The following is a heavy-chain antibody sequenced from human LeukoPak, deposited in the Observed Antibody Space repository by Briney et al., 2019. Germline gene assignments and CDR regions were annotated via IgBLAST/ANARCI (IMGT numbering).Heavy chain of an antibody. CDR3: ARDRTYYDSKDGMAV. J-gene: IGHJ6*04. D-gene: IGHD3-22*01. V-gene: IGHV1-2*02. Sequence: ASVKVSCKASGYTFTGYYMHWVRQAPGQGLEWMGWINPNSGGTNYAQKFQGRGTMTRDTSISTAYMELRSLRSDDTAVYYCARDRTYYDSKDGMAVWGERPTVSVSS. CDR2: INPNSGGT. CDR1: GYTFTGYY.